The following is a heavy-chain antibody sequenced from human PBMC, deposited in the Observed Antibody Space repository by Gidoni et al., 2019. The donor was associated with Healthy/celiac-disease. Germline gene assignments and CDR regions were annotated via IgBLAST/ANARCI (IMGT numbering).Heavy chain of an antibody. CDR3: ARGPFSSMVRGVLSWFDP. D-gene: IGHD3-10*01. CDR2: ISSSGSTI. CDR1: GFTFIAYY. V-gene: IGHV3-11*01. Sequence: QVQLVESGVGLVKPGGSLRLSCAASGFTFIAYYMSWIRQAPGKGSEWVSYISSSGSTIYYADSVKGRFTISRDNAKNSLYLQMNSLRAEDTAVYYGARGPFSSMVRGVLSWFDPWGQGNLVTVSS. J-gene: IGHJ5*02.